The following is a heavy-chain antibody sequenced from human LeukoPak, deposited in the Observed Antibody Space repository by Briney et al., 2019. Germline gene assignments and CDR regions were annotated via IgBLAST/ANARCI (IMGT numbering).Heavy chain of an antibody. CDR1: GYTFTRYA. Sequence: ASVTVSCTASGYTFTRYAINWLRQAPGQGLEWMGWINMYTANPAYAQGFTERFVFSLDTSVTTAYLQISNLKTEDTAVYYCARHDNDDDFDYWGQGTPVTVSS. J-gene: IGHJ4*02. D-gene: IGHD3-16*01. CDR2: INMYTANP. V-gene: IGHV7-4-1*02. CDR3: ARHDNDDDFDY.